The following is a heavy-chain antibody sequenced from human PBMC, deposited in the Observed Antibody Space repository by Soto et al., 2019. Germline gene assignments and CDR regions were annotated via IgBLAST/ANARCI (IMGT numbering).Heavy chain of an antibody. CDR3: ARHGNWCRELLPGYWWYFDL. V-gene: IGHV4-39*01. CDR1: GGSISSSSYY. D-gene: IGHD3-10*01. J-gene: IGHJ2*01. Sequence: QLQLQESGPGLVKPSETLSLTCTVSGGSISSSSYYWGWIRQPPGKGLEWIGSIYYSGSTYYNPSLNGPVPLSVDTAMIHFALKLSAVTAADTAVYYCARHGNWCRELLPGYWWYFDLWGRGTLVTVSS. CDR2: IYYSGST.